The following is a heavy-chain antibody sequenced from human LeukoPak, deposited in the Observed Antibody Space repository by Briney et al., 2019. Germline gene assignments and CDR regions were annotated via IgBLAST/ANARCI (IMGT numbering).Heavy chain of an antibody. Sequence: SETLSLTCAVYGGSFSGYYWSWIRQPPGKGLEWIGEINHSGSTNYNPSLKSRVTISVDTSKNQFSLKLSSVTAADTAVYYCARAEPGYCSGGSCYDGDWFDPWGRGTLVTVSS. J-gene: IGHJ5*02. V-gene: IGHV4-34*01. CDR3: ARAEPGYCSGGSCYDGDWFDP. CDR1: GGSFSGYY. CDR2: INHSGST. D-gene: IGHD2-15*01.